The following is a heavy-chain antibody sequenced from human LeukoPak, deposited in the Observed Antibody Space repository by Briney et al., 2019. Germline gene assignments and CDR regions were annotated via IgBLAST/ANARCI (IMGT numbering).Heavy chain of an antibody. D-gene: IGHD2/OR15-2a*01. J-gene: IGHJ4*02. V-gene: IGHV3-15*01. CDR3: TTYFSGI. CDR2: IKSKADGGTR. CDR1: GLTFSNAW. Sequence: GGSLRLSCTASGLTFSNAWMSWVRQAPGKGLEYIGRIKSKADGGTRDYAATVKGRFTISRDDSENTLFLQMNSLETEDTAVYYCTTYFSGIWGQGALVTVSS.